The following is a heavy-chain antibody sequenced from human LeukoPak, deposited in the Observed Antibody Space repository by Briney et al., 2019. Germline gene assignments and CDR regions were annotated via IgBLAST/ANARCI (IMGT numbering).Heavy chain of an antibody. V-gene: IGHV3-48*01. CDR3: ARDSAYYDFWSGVQYFQH. J-gene: IGHJ1*01. Sequence: GGSLRLSCAASGFTFSSYSMNWVRQAPGKGLEWVSYISSSSSTIYYADSVKSRFTISRDNAKNSLYLQMNSLRAEDTAVYYCARDSAYYDFWSGVQYFQHWGQGTLVTVSS. CDR1: GFTFSSYS. D-gene: IGHD3-3*01. CDR2: ISSSSSTI.